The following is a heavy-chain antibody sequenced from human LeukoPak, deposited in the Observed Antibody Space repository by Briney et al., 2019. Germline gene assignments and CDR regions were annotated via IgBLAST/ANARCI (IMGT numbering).Heavy chain of an antibody. CDR3: ARVGGTNFYYYGLDV. Sequence: SETLSLTCAVSGGSISGYYWSWLWQPPGKGLEWIGYIYDSGSTNYNPSLKSRVTISVDTSKNQFSLKLNSVTAADTAVYYCARVGGTNFYYYGLDVWGQGTTVTVSS. V-gene: IGHV4-59*01. CDR1: GGSISGYY. J-gene: IGHJ6*02. CDR2: IYDSGST. D-gene: IGHD3-3*01.